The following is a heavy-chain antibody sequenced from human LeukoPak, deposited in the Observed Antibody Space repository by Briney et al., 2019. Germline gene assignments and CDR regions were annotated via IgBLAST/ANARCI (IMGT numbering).Heavy chain of an antibody. V-gene: IGHV5-51*01. J-gene: IGHJ4*02. CDR3: ARLLSGSSSGWYFDY. D-gene: IGHD6-19*01. CDR1: GYSFTSYW. Sequence: GESLKISCKGSGYSFTSYWIGWVRQMPGKGLEWMGIIYPGDSDTRYGPSFQGQVTISADKSISTAYLQWSSLKASDTAMYYCARLLSGSSSGWYFDYWGQGTLVTVSS. CDR2: IYPGDSDT.